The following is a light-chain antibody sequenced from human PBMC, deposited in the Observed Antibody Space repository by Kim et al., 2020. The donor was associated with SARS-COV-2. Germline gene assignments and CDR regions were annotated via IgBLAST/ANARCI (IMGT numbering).Light chain of an antibody. CDR1: QSVRNN. J-gene: IGKJ1*01. Sequence: EIVMTQSPDTLSVSPGERATLSCRASQSVRNNLAWYQQRPGQAPRLLIHSASTRATRIPVRFTGSGSGTEFTLTISNLQSEDFAIYYCQQYNEWPPWTFGQGTKVDIK. V-gene: IGKV3-15*01. CDR3: QQYNEWPPWT. CDR2: SAS.